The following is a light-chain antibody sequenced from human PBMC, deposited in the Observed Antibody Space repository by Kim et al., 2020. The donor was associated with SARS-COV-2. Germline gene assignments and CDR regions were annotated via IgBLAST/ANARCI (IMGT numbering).Light chain of an antibody. CDR2: GKN. Sequence: ALGQTVRSTRQGDSLSTELAISDQQKRGQAPVLVIYGKNKRPSGIPDRFSGASSGNTASLTITGAQAEDEADYYCNSRDSSGNHWVFGGGTQLTVL. V-gene: IGLV3-19*01. J-gene: IGLJ3*02. CDR3: NSRDSSGNHWV. CDR1: SLSTEL.